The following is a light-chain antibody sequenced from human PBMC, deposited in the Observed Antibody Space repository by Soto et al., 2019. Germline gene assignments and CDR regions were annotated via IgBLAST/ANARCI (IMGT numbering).Light chain of an antibody. CDR2: EVN. Sequence: QSVLTQPPSASGSPGQSVTISCTGTSSDVGGYNYVSWYQQYPGKVPKLMIYEVNKRPSGVPDRFSGSKSGSTASLTVSGHQAEDEADYYCTSYAGGNNVFGTGTKLTVL. CDR3: TSYAGGNNV. V-gene: IGLV2-8*01. J-gene: IGLJ1*01. CDR1: SSDVGGYNY.